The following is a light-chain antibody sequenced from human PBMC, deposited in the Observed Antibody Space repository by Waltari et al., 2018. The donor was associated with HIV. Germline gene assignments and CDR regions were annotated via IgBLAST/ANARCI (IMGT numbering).Light chain of an antibody. CDR2: DVN. Sequence: QSALTQPASVSGSPGPSLTISCTGTSSDVGYFNYVSWYQQHPGKAPKVIIDDVNNGPSGVSNHFSGSKSGYTASLTISGLRAEDEADYYCKSFSTSNTYVFGSGTRVTVL. J-gene: IGLJ1*01. CDR1: SSDVGYFNY. CDR3: KSFSTSNTYV. V-gene: IGLV2-14*01.